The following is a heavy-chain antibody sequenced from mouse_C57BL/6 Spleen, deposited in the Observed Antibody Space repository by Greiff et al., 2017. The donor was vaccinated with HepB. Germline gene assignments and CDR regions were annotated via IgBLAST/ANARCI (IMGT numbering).Heavy chain of an antibody. CDR2: INPNNGGT. J-gene: IGHJ1*03. D-gene: IGHD2-1*01. Sequence: EVQLQQSGPELVKPGASVKIPCKASGYTFTDYNMDWVKQSHGKSLEWIGDINPNNGGTIYNQKFKGKATLTVDKSSSTAYMELRSLTSEDTAVYYCARRRYSTWYFDVWGTGTTVTVSS. V-gene: IGHV1-18*01. CDR3: ARRRYSTWYFDV. CDR1: GYTFTDYN.